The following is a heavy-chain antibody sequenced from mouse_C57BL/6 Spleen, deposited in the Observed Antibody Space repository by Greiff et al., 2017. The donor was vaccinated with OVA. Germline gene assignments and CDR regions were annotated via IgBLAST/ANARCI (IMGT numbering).Heavy chain of an antibody. CDR3: ASGWLLFDY. CDR2: IDPSDSYT. D-gene: IGHD2-3*01. CDR1: GYTFTSYW. V-gene: IGHV1-69*01. Sequence: VQLQQPGAELVMPGASVKLSCKASGYTFTSYWMHWVKQRPGQGLEWIGEIDPSDSYTNYNQKFKGKSTLTVDKSSSTAYMQLSSLTSEDSAVYYCASGWLLFDYWGQGTTLTVSS. J-gene: IGHJ2*01.